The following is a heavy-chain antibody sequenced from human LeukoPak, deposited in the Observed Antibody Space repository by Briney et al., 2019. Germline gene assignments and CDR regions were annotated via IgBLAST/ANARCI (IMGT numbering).Heavy chain of an antibody. J-gene: IGHJ4*02. D-gene: IGHD5-18*01. CDR2: INPNSGGT. Sequence: GASVKVSCKASGYTFTGYYMYWVRQAPGQGLEWMGWINPNSGGTNYAQKFQGRVTMTRDTSISTAYMELSRLRSDDTAVYYCARDISRFGYSPPESDYWGQGTLVTVSS. CDR3: ARDISRFGYSPPESDY. CDR1: GYTFTGYY. V-gene: IGHV1-2*02.